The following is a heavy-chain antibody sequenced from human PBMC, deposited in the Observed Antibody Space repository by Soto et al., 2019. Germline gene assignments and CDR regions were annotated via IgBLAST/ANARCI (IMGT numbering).Heavy chain of an antibody. Sequence: PGESLKISCKGSGYRFTTYWITWVRQMPGKGLEWMGRIDPTDSYTNYSPSFQGHVTISVDKSLSTAYLQWSSLKASDTAMYYCARLCTGSTSCYTYYYYGMDVWGQGTTVTVSS. CDR3: ARLCTGSTSCYTYYYYGMDV. V-gene: IGHV5-10-1*01. CDR1: GYRFTTYW. J-gene: IGHJ6*02. CDR2: IDPTDSYT. D-gene: IGHD2-2*01.